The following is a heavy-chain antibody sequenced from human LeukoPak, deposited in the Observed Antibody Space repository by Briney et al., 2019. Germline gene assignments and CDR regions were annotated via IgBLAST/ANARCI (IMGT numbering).Heavy chain of an antibody. CDR2: ISGSGGST. CDR1: GFTFSSYA. CDR3: ARGGSDTAMAHDY. D-gene: IGHD5-18*01. Sequence: GGSLSLSCAASGFTFSSYAMSWARQAPGKGLEWVSAISGSGGSTYYADSVKGRFTISRDDAKNTLYLQLNSLRAEDTAVYFCARGGSDTAMAHDYWGQGTLVTVSS. J-gene: IGHJ4*02. V-gene: IGHV3-23*01.